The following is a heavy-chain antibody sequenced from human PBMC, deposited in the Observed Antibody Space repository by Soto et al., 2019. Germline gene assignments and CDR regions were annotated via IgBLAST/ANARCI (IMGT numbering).Heavy chain of an antibody. CDR1: GGSISSSNW. Sequence: KPSETLSLTCAVSGGSISSSNWWSWVRQPPGKGLEWIGEIYRSGSTNYNPSLKSRVTISVDKSKNQFSLKLSSVTAADTAVYYCARVAGVINYYFDYWGQGTLVTVSS. CDR2: IYRSGST. D-gene: IGHD3-10*01. J-gene: IGHJ4*02. V-gene: IGHV4-4*02. CDR3: ARVAGVINYYFDY.